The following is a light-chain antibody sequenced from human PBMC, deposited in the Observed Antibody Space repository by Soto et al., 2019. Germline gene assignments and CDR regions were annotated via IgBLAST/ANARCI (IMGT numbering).Light chain of an antibody. CDR2: DAS. V-gene: IGKV3D-20*02. Sequence: EIVLTQSPGTLSLSPGERATLSCRASQSVSSSYLAWYQQKPGQAPRPLIYDASDRATGIPARFSGSGSGTDFSLTISSLEPEDFAVYYCQQRFNWPLTFGGGTKVDIK. J-gene: IGKJ4*01. CDR3: QQRFNWPLT. CDR1: QSVSSSY.